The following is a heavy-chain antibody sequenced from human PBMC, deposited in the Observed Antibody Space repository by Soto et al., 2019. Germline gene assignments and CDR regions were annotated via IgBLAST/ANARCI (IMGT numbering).Heavy chain of an antibody. CDR3: AKRYYDSSGYVAFDI. J-gene: IGHJ3*02. D-gene: IGHD3-22*01. CDR1: GGSISSGGYY. CDR2: IYYSGST. V-gene: IGHV4-31*03. Sequence: PSETLSLTCTVSGGSISSGGYYWSWIRQHPGKGLEWIGYIYYSGSTYYNPSLKSRVTISVDTSKNQFSLKLSSVTAADTAVYYCAKRYYDSSGYVAFDIWGQGTMVTV.